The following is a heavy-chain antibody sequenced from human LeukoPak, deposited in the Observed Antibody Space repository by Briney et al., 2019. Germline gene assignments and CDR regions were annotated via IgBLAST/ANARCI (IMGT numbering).Heavy chain of an antibody. V-gene: IGHV3-30*02. CDR1: GFTFSSYG. CDR2: IRYDGSNK. D-gene: IGHD3-16*02. Sequence: QPGGSLRLSCAASGFTFSSYGMHWVRQAPGKGLEWVAFIRYDGSNKYYADSVKGRFTISRDNSKNTLYLQMNSLRAEDTAVYYCAKVMAIMITFGGVIPGAFDTWGQGTMVTVSS. CDR3: AKVMAIMITFGGVIPGAFDT. J-gene: IGHJ3*02.